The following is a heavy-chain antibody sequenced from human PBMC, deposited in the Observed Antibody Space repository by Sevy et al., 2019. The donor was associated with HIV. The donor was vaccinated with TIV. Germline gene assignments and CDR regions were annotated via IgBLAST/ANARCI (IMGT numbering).Heavy chain of an antibody. Sequence: SETLSLTCTVSGGSISSSSYFWGWIRQPPGKGLELIGGIYYSGRTYYNPSLKSRVTISVDTSKNQFSLKLSSVTAADTAVYDCARQIYGDYGDGFDYWGQGTLVTVSS. J-gene: IGHJ4*02. CDR3: ARQIYGDYGDGFDY. D-gene: IGHD4-17*01. CDR2: IYYSGRT. CDR1: GGSISSSSYF. V-gene: IGHV4-39*01.